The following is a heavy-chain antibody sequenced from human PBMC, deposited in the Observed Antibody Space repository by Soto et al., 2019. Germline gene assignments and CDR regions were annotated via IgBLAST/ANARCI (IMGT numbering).Heavy chain of an antibody. CDR2: IDPSDSYI. Sequence: GESPKISCXGSGYSFSSFWISWVRQMPGKGLEWVGRIDPSDSYINYSPSFQGRVTISADKSSSTAYLQWSSLEASDTGIYYCAKRGWNYQPYHYYYAMDVWGQGTTVTVS. CDR3: AKRGWNYQPYHYYYAMDV. CDR1: GYSFSSFW. V-gene: IGHV5-10-1*01. D-gene: IGHD1-7*01. J-gene: IGHJ6*02.